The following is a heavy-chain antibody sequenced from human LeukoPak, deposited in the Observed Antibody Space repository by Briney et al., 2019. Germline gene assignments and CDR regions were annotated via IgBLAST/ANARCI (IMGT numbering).Heavy chain of an antibody. Sequence: GGSLRLSCAASGFTFSSYAMSWVRQAPGKGLEWVSAISGSGGSTYYADSVKGRFTISRDNSKNTLYLQMNSLRAEDTAVYYCARDGRGLGAFDIWGQGTMVTVSS. J-gene: IGHJ3*02. CDR3: ARDGRGLGAFDI. CDR2: ISGSGGST. D-gene: IGHD1-26*01. V-gene: IGHV3-23*01. CDR1: GFTFSSYA.